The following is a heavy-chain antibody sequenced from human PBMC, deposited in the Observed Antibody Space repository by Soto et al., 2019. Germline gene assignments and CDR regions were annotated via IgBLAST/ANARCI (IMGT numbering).Heavy chain of an antibody. V-gene: IGHV3-48*01. CDR2: IDASGNT. J-gene: IGHJ4*01. CDR1: GFTFSCCY. Sequence: PGGSLRLSCAASGFTFSCCYMNWVRQAPGKGLEWISDIDASGNTHYADSVKDRFTISRDNGKNSLFLQMNSLRAEDTAVYYCARETWGSFHWGHGTLVTVSS. D-gene: IGHD7-27*01. CDR3: ARETWGSFH.